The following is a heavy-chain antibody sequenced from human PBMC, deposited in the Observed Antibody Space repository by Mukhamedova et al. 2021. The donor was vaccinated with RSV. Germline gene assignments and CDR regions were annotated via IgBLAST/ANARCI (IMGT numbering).Heavy chain of an antibody. J-gene: IGHJ4*02. Sequence: MSWVRQAPGKGLEWVANIKQDGSERHYVDSVKGRFTISRDNARNSLYLQMNSLRVEDTAVYYCARDIASAGGAGMSDNWGQGTLV. V-gene: IGHV3-7*04. CDR3: ARDIASAGGAGMSDN. CDR2: IKQDGSER. D-gene: IGHD1-1*01.